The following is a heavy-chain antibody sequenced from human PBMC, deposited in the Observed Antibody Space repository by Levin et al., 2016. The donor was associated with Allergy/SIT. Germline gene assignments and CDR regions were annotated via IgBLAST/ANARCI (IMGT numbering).Heavy chain of an antibody. CDR1: GFSFSNHG. CDR3: AKDGQYSGTYYWAY. D-gene: IGHD1-26*01. V-gene: IGHV3-33*06. Sequence: GESLKISCAASGFSFSNHGMHWVRQAPGKGLEWVAVIWYDGSNKYYADSVKGRFTISRDNSKNTLYLQMNSLRAEDTAVYYCAKDGQYSGTYYWAYWGQGTLVTVSS. J-gene: IGHJ4*02. CDR2: IWYDGSNK.